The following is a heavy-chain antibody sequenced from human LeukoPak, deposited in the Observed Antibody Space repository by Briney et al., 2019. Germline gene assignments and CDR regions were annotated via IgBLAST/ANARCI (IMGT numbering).Heavy chain of an antibody. CDR2: INPNSGGT. D-gene: IGHD2-2*01. CDR3: ARDIVVVPAAMFYDY. V-gene: IGHV1-2*04. CDR1: GYTFTGYY. J-gene: IGHJ4*02. Sequence: WASVKVSCKASGYTFTGYYMHWVRQAPGQGLEWMGWINPNSGGTNYAQKFQGWVTMTRDTSISTAYMELSRLRSDDTAVYYCARDIVVVPAAMFYDYWGQGTLVTVSS.